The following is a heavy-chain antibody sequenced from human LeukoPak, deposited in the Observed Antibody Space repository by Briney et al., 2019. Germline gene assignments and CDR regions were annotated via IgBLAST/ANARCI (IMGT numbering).Heavy chain of an antibody. D-gene: IGHD1-1*01. CDR2: IYHSGST. V-gene: IGHV4-39*01. CDR3: ARHAQRKFFDY. J-gene: IGHJ4*02. Sequence: SETLSLTCTVSGGSISSSSYYWGWIRQPPGKGLEWIGTIYHSGSTDDNPSLKSRVTMSVDTSKNQFSLKLTSVTAADTAVYYCARHAQRKFFDYWGQGTLVTVSS. CDR1: GGSISSSSYY.